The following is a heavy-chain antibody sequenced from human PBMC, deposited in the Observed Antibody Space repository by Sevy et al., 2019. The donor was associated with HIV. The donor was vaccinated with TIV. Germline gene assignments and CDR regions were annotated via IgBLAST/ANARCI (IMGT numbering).Heavy chain of an antibody. CDR2: ISGSGGST. V-gene: IGHV3-23*01. CDR3: AKINYYDSSFFDY. D-gene: IGHD3-22*01. CDR1: GFTLSSYA. Sequence: GGSLRLSCPASGFTLSSYAMSWVRQAPGKGLEWVSAISGSGGSTYYADSVKGRFTISRDNSKNTLYLQMNSLRAEDTAVYYCAKINYYDSSFFDYWGQGTLVTVSS. J-gene: IGHJ4*02.